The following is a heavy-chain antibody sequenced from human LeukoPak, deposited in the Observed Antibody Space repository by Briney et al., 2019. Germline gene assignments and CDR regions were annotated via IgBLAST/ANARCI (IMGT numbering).Heavy chain of an antibody. CDR3: ARDAVWGYYDSSGYYPLDY. V-gene: IGHV3-7*01. Sequence: SGGSLRLSCAASGFTFSSYWMSWVRQAPGKGLEWVANIKQDGSEKYYVDSVKGRFTISRDNAKNSLYLQMNSLRAEDTAVYYCARDAVWGYYDSSGYYPLDYWGQGTLVTVSS. D-gene: IGHD3-22*01. CDR1: GFTFSSYW. CDR2: IKQDGSEK. J-gene: IGHJ4*02.